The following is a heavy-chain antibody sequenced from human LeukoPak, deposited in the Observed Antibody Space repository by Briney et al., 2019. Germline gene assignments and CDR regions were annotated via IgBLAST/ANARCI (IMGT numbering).Heavy chain of an antibody. CDR1: GYTFTSYD. D-gene: IGHD3-22*01. Sequence: ASVKVSCKASGYTFTSYDINWVRQATGQGLEWMGWMNPNSGNTGYAQRFQGRVTMTRNTSISTAYMELSSLRSEDTAVYYCARNMIVVVTNYYYYYMDVWGKGTTVTISS. V-gene: IGHV1-8*01. CDR2: MNPNSGNT. CDR3: ARNMIVVVTNYYYYYMDV. J-gene: IGHJ6*03.